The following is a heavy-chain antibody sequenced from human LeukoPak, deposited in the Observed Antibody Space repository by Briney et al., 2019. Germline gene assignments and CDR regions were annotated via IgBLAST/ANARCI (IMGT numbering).Heavy chain of an antibody. V-gene: IGHV3-74*01. CDR1: GFTVSSNY. Sequence: GGSLRLSCAASGFTVSSNYMNWVRQAPGKGPVWVSRVDVHGQGTAYADSVKGRFTISRDNAKNTLSLQMNSLSAEDTAVYYCARSNYDSTTFYYHLDLWGQGTLVTVSS. J-gene: IGHJ5*02. CDR3: ARSNYDSTTFYYHLDL. D-gene: IGHD2/OR15-2a*01. CDR2: VDVHGQGT.